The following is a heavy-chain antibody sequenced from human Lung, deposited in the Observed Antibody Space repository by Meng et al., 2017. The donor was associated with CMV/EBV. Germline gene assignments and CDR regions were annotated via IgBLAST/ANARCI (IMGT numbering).Heavy chain of an antibody. CDR3: ARGLQESLGWEMGY. CDR1: GFTLRSYW. Sequence: ESQLWDSVGGLIHPGGSVILSCAVSGFTLRSYWVHWVRQAPGKGLEWVSRIDNDDGRSTSYADSVKGRFTISRDSAKNTLYLQMNSLRVEDTAVYYCARGLQESLGWEMGYWGLGTLVTVSS. J-gene: IGHJ4*01. CDR2: IDNDDGRST. V-gene: IGHV3-74*01. D-gene: IGHD1-26*01.